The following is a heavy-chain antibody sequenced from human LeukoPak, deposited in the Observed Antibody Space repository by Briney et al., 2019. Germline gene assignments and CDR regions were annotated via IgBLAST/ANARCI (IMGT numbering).Heavy chain of an antibody. CDR1: GGSFNRYY. D-gene: IGHD2-21*02. Sequence: SETLSLTCNVSGGSFNRYYWTWLRQPPGKGLEWIAEINHIGTTNHNPSLKSRVSVSTDTSKNQFFLKLTSVTAADTAIYYCARLVVTAPQYHYYMDVWGEGTTVTVSS. CDR3: ARLVVTAPQYHYYMDV. J-gene: IGHJ6*03. CDR2: INHIGTT. V-gene: IGHV4-34*01.